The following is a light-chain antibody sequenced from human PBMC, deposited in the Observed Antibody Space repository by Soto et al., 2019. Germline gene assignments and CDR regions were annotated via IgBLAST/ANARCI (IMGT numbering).Light chain of an antibody. V-gene: IGKV1-5*01. J-gene: IGKJ5*01. Sequence: DIQMSQSPSSLSASVGYRVTITCRASQSISSWLAWYQQKPGKAPKLLIYDASSLESGVPARFSGSGSGTDFALKISRVEAEDVGVYYCMQGTHWPITFGQGTRLEIK. CDR3: MQGTHWPIT. CDR2: DAS. CDR1: QSISSW.